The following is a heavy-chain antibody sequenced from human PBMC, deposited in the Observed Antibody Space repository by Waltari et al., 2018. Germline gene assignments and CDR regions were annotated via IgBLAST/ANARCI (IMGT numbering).Heavy chain of an antibody. V-gene: IGHV3-21*01. J-gene: IGHJ6*03. Sequence: EVQLVESGGGLVKPGGSLRLSCAASGFTFSSYSMNWVRQAPGKGLEWVSSISSSSSYIYYAYSVKGRFTISRDNAKNSLYLQMNSLRAEDTAVYYCARGLRAPRGYMDVWGKGTTVTVSS. CDR2: ISSSSSYI. CDR1: GFTFSSYS. CDR3: ARGLRAPRGYMDV. D-gene: IGHD3-10*01.